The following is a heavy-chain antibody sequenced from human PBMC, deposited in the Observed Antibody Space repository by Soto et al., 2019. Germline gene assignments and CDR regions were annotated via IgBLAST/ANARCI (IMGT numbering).Heavy chain of an antibody. D-gene: IGHD6-13*01. CDR1: GFTFRDYG. V-gene: IGHV3-23*01. CDR2: ITKSGDST. Sequence: PGGSLRLSCAASGFTFRDYGMSWVRQTPGKGLEWVSLITKSGDSTYYADSVKGRFTISRDNSRSTLFLQMNSLRAEDTALYYWVFRHLGAADTLQSLLYFEYWGQGTLVTVSS. CDR3: VFRHLGAADTLQSLLYFEY. J-gene: IGHJ4*02.